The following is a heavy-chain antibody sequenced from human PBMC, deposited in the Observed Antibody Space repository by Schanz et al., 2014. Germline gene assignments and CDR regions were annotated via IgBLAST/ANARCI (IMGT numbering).Heavy chain of an antibody. D-gene: IGHD3-10*01. CDR3: ARAPPLVRGIAGWFGP. J-gene: IGHJ5*02. V-gene: IGHV3-30*03. CDR2: ISYDGRHK. Sequence: QVQLVESGGGVVQPGRSLRLSCAASGFTFSGYGMHWVRQAPGKGLEWVAIISYDGRHKNYADSVKGRFTISRDNSKNTLHLKMNSLRVEDTAVYYCARAPPLVRGIAGWFGPWGQGSLVTVSS. CDR1: GFTFSGYG.